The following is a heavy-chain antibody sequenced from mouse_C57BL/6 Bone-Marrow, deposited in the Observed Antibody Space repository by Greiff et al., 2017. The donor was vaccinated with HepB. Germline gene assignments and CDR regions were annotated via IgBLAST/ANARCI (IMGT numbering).Heavy chain of an antibody. Sequence: EVKLVESGPGLVKPSQSLSLTCSVTGYSITSGYYWNWIRQFPGNKLEWMGYISYDGSNNYNPSLKNRISITRDTSKNQFFLKLHPVTTEDTATYYCARGGSSSLYAMDYWGQGTSVTVSS. J-gene: IGHJ4*01. V-gene: IGHV3-6*01. D-gene: IGHD1-1*01. CDR1: GYSITSGYY. CDR3: ARGGSSSLYAMDY. CDR2: ISYDGSN.